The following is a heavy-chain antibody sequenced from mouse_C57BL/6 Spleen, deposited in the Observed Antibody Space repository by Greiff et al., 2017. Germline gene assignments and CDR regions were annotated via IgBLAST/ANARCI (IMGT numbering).Heavy chain of an antibody. Sequence: VQLQQPGAELVKPGASVKLSCKASGYTFTSYWMHWVKQRPGQGLEWIGMIHPNSGSTNYNEKFKSKATLTVDKSSSTAYMQLSSLTSEDSAVYYCARDYYDYENAMDYWGQGTSVTGSS. D-gene: IGHD2-4*01. CDR2: IHPNSGST. CDR1: GYTFTSYW. CDR3: ARDYYDYENAMDY. V-gene: IGHV1-64*01. J-gene: IGHJ4*01.